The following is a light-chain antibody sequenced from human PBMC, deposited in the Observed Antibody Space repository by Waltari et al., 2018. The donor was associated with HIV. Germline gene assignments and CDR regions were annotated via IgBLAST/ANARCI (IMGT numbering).Light chain of an antibody. CDR3: AAWGDSLNTYV. V-gene: IGLV1-47*01. J-gene: IGLJ1*01. Sequence: HFFLPHPPSPSGPPGQRATFSCSGSTSNIASLYLYWYQQLQGTAPKLLISKSDHRPSGVPDRFSGSKSGTAASLAISGLRSEDEADYYCAAWGDSLNTYVFGTGTKVTVL. CDR1: TSNIASLY. CDR2: KSD.